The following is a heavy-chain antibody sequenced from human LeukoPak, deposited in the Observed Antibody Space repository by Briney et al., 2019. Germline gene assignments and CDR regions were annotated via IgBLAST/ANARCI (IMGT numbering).Heavy chain of an antibody. Sequence: PGGSLRLSCAASGFRFRNNWMTWVRQAPGKGLEWVANTKQDGSEKYYVDSVKGRFTISRDNAKNSLFLQMNGLRAEDSAVYYCARDVSDENGSSSRIHLDSWGQGTLVSVSS. V-gene: IGHV3-7*01. CDR3: ARDVSDENGSSSRIHLDS. CDR1: GFRFRNNW. D-gene: IGHD6-6*01. J-gene: IGHJ4*02. CDR2: TKQDGSEK.